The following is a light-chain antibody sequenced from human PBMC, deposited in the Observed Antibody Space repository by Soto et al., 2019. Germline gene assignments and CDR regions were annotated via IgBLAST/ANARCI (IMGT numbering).Light chain of an antibody. J-gene: IGLJ2*01. CDR2: EVS. V-gene: IGLV2-14*01. CDR3: SSYSSSNTLV. CDR1: SSDVGGYKY. Sequence: QSALTQPASVSGSPGQSITISCTGTSSDVGGYKYVSWYQQHPGKAPKLMIYEVSNRPSGVSNRFSGSKSGNTASLTISGLQAEDEADYFCSSYSSSNTLVFGGGTKVTAL.